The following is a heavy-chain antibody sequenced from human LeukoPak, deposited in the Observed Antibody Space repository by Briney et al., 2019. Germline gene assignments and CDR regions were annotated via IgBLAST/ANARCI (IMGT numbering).Heavy chain of an antibody. J-gene: IGHJ6*03. CDR2: IIPIFGTA. Sequence: SVKVSCKASGGTFSSYAISWVRQAPGQGLEWMGGIIPIFGTANYAQKFQGRVTITADESTSTAYMELSSLRSEDTAVYYCARTSDSMFRGAPSLRARSYYYYYMDVWGKGTTVTISS. D-gene: IGHD3-10*01. CDR1: GGTFSSYA. CDR3: ARTSDSMFRGAPSLRARSYYYYYMDV. V-gene: IGHV1-69*13.